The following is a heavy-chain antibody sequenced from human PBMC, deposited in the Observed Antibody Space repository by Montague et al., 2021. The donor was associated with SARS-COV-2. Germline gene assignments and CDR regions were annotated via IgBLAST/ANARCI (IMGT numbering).Heavy chain of an antibody. CDR2: MKQDGSEK. Sequence: SLRLSCAASGFSFSSYWMSWVRQAPGKGLEWVANMKQDGSEKYYVDSVKGRFTISRDNAKHSLYLQMSSLRAEDTAVYYCARVPSSSWYFEYWGQGTLVTVSS. D-gene: IGHD6-13*01. CDR3: ARVPSSSWYFEY. V-gene: IGHV3-7*01. CDR1: GFSFSSYW. J-gene: IGHJ4*02.